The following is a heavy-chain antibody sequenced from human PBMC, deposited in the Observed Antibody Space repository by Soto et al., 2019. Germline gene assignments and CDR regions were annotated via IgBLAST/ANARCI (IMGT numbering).Heavy chain of an antibody. V-gene: IGHV4-31*03. J-gene: IGHJ4*02. CDR1: GGSISSGGYY. CDR2: IYCSGST. D-gene: IGHD4-17*01. Sequence: SETLSLTCTVSGGSISSGGYYWSWIRQHPGKGLEWIGYIYCSGSTYYNPSLKSRVTISVNTSKNQFSLKLSSVTAADTAVYYCARSSQSTVTTFAYWGQGTLVTVSS. CDR3: ARSSQSTVTTFAY.